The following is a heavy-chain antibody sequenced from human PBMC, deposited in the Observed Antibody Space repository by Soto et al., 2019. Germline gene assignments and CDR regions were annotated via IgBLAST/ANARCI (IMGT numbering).Heavy chain of an antibody. J-gene: IGHJ4*02. Sequence: PSETLSLTCTVSGGSISSDYWSWMRQSPGKGLEWIGYVYHSGSTNYNPSLKSRVTISVDTSKNEFSLKVSSVTAADTAVYYCARSLRGYSYGPFDYWGQGTLVTVSS. V-gene: IGHV4-59*01. CDR2: VYHSGST. D-gene: IGHD5-18*01. CDR3: ARSLRGYSYGPFDY. CDR1: GGSISSDY.